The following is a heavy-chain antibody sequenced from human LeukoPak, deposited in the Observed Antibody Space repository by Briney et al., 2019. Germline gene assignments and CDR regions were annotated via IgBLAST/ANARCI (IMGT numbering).Heavy chain of an antibody. D-gene: IGHD1-26*01. CDR3: AREAIVGATTDAFDI. CDR1: GFTFSSYW. Sequence: GGSLRLSCAASGFTFSSYWMHWVRQAPGKGLVWISRINTDEGSTSYADSVKGRFTISRDNAKNTLYLQMNSLRAEDTAVYYCAREAIVGATTDAFDIWGQGTMVTVSS. CDR2: INTDEGST. J-gene: IGHJ3*02. V-gene: IGHV3-74*01.